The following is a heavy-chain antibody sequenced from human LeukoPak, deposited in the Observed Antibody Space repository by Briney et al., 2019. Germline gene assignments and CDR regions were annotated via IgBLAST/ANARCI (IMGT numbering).Heavy chain of an antibody. Sequence: PGGSLRLSCAASGFTFSSYEMNWVRQAPGKGLEWVSYISSSGSTIYYADSVKGRFTISRDNAKNSLYLQMNSLRAEDTAVYYCAREGDYYDSSGYFDYWGQGTLVTVSS. J-gene: IGHJ4*02. CDR1: GFTFSSYE. CDR3: AREGDYYDSSGYFDY. CDR2: ISSSGSTI. V-gene: IGHV3-48*03. D-gene: IGHD3-22*01.